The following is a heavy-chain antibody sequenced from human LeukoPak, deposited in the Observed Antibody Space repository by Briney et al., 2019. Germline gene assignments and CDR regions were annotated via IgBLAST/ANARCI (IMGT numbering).Heavy chain of an antibody. D-gene: IGHD3-10*01. J-gene: IGHJ4*02. Sequence: QPGGSLRLSCAASGFTVSSNHMSWVRQAPGKGLEWVSVIYSGGSTYYADSVKGRFTISRDNSKNTLYLQMNSLRAEDTAVYYCARGMVRGVIDFLDYWGQGTLVTVSS. CDR2: IYSGGST. V-gene: IGHV3-66*02. CDR3: ARGMVRGVIDFLDY. CDR1: GFTVSSNH.